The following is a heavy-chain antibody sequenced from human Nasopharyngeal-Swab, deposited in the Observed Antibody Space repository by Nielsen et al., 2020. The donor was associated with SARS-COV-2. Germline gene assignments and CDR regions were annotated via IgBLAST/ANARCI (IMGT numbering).Heavy chain of an antibody. V-gene: IGHV4-34*01. CDR2: INHSGST. Sequence: GSLRLSCAVYGGSFSGYYWSWIRQPLGKGLEWIGEINHSGSTNYNPSLKSRVTISVDTSKNQFSLKLSSVTAADTAVYYCARGRVGAKDYWGQGTLVTVSS. CDR3: ARGRVGAKDY. J-gene: IGHJ4*02. D-gene: IGHD1-26*01. CDR1: GGSFSGYY.